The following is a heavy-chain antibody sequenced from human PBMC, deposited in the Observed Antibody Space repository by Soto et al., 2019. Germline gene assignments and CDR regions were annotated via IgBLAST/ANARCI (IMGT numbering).Heavy chain of an antibody. J-gene: IGHJ5*02. CDR3: ARGIYSKVGATIWFDP. V-gene: IGHV4-4*07. D-gene: IGHD1-26*01. CDR2: IYTSGST. Sequence: QVQLQESGPGLVKPSETLSLTCTVSGGSINSYYWSWIRQPAGKGLEWIGRIYTSGSTNYNPSLKSRVTMSVDTSKNLFSRKLSSVTAADTAVYYGARGIYSKVGATIWFDPWGQGTLVTVSS. CDR1: GGSINSYY.